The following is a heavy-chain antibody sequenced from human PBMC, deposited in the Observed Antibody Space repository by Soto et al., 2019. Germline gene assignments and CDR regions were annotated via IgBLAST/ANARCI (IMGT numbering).Heavy chain of an antibody. J-gene: IGHJ4*02. Sequence: SGGSLRLSCAASGFTLSSYAMSWVRQAPGKGLEWVSGISDSGGSTYYADSVKGRFTISKDNSKNTLHLQMNSLRAEDTAVYYCAKGTYYYGSAPYYFDYWGQGTLVTVSS. CDR3: AKGTYYYGSAPYYFDY. CDR2: ISDSGGST. V-gene: IGHV3-23*01. D-gene: IGHD3-10*01. CDR1: GFTLSSYA.